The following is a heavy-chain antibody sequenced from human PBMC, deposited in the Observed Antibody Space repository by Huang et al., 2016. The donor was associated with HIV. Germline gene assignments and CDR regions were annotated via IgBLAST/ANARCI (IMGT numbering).Heavy chain of an antibody. CDR3: ARSAYGDLDY. Sequence: QVHLVQSGAEVKKPGASVKVSCKASGYTFTNYDINWGRQAPGRGLEWMGWMNPNTGNTCFAQGCQGRVTMTRKTSIITAYMELTSLTSEDTAVYYCARSAYGDLDYWGLGTLVIVSS. J-gene: IGHJ4*02. D-gene: IGHD4-17*01. CDR2: MNPNTGNT. CDR1: GYTFTNYD. V-gene: IGHV1-8*02.